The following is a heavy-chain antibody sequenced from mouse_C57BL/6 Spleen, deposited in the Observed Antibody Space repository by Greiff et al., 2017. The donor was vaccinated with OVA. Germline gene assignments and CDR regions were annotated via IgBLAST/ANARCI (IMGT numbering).Heavy chain of an antibody. CDR2: INPNNGGT. V-gene: IGHV1-18*01. CDR3: ARKGMDY. J-gene: IGHJ4*01. Sequence: EVQVVESGPELVKPGASVKIPCKASGYTFTDYNMDWVKQSHGKSLEWIGDINPNNGGTIYNQKFKGKATLTVDKSSITAYMELRSLTSEDTAVYYCARKGMDYWGQGTSVTVSS. CDR1: GYTFTDYN.